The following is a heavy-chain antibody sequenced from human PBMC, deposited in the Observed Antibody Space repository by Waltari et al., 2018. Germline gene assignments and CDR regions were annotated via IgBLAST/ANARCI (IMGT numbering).Heavy chain of an antibody. CDR3: ARATTVPAAIWALNYYYYYMDV. CDR1: GGPLTSGDYY. Sequence: QVQLQESGPGLVKPSQTLSLTCTVPGGPLTSGDYYWSWHRHPPGKSPGRIGYIYYSVSTYYNPSLKSRVTISVDTSKNQFSLKLSSVTAADTAVYYCARATTVPAAIWALNYYYYYMDVWGKGTTVTVSS. J-gene: IGHJ6*03. V-gene: IGHV4-30-4*08. CDR2: IYYSVST. D-gene: IGHD2-2*02.